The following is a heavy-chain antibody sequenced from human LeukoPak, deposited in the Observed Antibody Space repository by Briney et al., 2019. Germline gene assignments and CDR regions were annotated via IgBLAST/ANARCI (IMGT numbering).Heavy chain of an antibody. D-gene: IGHD3-9*01. CDR1: GFTFSSYS. V-gene: IGHV3-21*01. CDR2: ISSSSSYI. J-gene: IGHJ4*02. Sequence: PGGSLRLSCAASGFTFSSYSMNWVRQAPGKGLEWVSSISSSSSYIYYADSVKGRFTISRDNAKNSLYLQMNSLRAEDTAVYYCARDILTGYYTNDYWGQGTLVTVSS. CDR3: ARDILTGYYTNDY.